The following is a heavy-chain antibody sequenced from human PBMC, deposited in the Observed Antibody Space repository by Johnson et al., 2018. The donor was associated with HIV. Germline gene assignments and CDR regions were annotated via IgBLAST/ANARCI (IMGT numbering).Heavy chain of an antibody. CDR2: ISRTGSTL. D-gene: IGHD7-27*01. Sequence: QVQLVESGGGLIQPGGSLRLSCAASGFTVSSNYMSWVRQAPGKGLEWVSYISRTGSTLYYADSVKGRFTISRDNAKNSLYLQMNSLRAEDTALYYCERVYGPGDLGPFDIWGQGTMVTVSS. CDR1: GFTVSSNY. V-gene: IGHV3-11*01. CDR3: ERVYGPGDLGPFDI. J-gene: IGHJ3*02.